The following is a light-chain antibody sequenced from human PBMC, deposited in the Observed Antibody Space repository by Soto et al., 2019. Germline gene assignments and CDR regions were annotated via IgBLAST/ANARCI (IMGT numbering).Light chain of an antibody. J-gene: IGLJ2*01. CDR1: SSDVGGYNY. Sequence: QSALTQPASVSGSLGQSITISCTGTSSDVGGYNYVSWYQQHPGKDPKVVIFEVTKRPSGVSSRFSGSKSGNTATLTVSGLQAEDEGDYYCSSYTSSRTVLFGGGTKLTVL. V-gene: IGLV2-14*01. CDR2: EVT. CDR3: SSYTSSRTVL.